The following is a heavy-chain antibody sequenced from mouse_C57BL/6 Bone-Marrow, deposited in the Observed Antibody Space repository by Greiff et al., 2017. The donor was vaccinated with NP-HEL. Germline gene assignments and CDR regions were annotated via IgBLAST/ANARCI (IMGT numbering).Heavy chain of an antibody. D-gene: IGHD2-4*01. Sequence: QVQLQQPGAELVRPGSSVKLSCKASGYTFTSYWMDWVKQRPGQGLEWIGNIYPSDSETHYNQKFKDKATLTVDKSSSTAYMPLSSLTSEDSAVYYCARTDYDYDGAWFAYWGQGTLVTVSA. CDR1: GYTFTSYW. J-gene: IGHJ3*01. CDR2: IYPSDSET. V-gene: IGHV1-61*01. CDR3: ARTDYDYDGAWFAY.